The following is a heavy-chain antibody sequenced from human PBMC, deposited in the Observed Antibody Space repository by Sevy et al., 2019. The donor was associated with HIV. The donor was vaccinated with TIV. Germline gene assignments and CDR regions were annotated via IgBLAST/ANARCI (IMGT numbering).Heavy chain of an antibody. CDR3: AKEKEYTDPYYFDD. J-gene: IGHJ4*02. Sequence: GGSLRLSCAASGFTFSRYAMSWVRKAPGKGLEWVSGLTNNGDITFDADSVKGRFTISRDNSRNILYLQMNNLRVEDTAVYYCAKEKEYTDPYYFDDWGQGTLVTVSS. V-gene: IGHV3-23*01. CDR1: GFTFSRYA. D-gene: IGHD1-1*01. CDR2: LTNNGDIT.